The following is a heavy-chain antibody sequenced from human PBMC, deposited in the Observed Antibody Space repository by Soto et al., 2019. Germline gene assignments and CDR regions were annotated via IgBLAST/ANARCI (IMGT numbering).Heavy chain of an antibody. Sequence: RASAKVSCKASGFTFTSSAVQWVRQARGQRLEWIGWIVVGSGNTNYAQKFQERVTITRDMSTSTAYMELSSLRSEDTAVYYCAAGSITMVRGVFYYYGMDVWGQGTTVTVS. D-gene: IGHD3-10*01. J-gene: IGHJ6*02. CDR1: GFTFTSSA. CDR2: IVVGSGNT. CDR3: AAGSITMVRGVFYYYGMDV. V-gene: IGHV1-58*01.